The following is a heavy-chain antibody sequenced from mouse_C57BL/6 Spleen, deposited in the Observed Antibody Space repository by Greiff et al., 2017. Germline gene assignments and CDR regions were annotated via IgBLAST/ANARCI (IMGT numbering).Heavy chain of an antibody. J-gene: IGHJ4*01. V-gene: IGHV1-52*01. CDR1: GYTFTSYW. D-gene: IGHD1-3*01. CDR3: ARGVASQRDYYAMDY. CDR2: IDPSDSET. Sequence: VQLQQPGAELVRPGSSVKLSCKASGYTFTSYWMHWVKQRPIQGLEWIGNIDPSDSETHYNQKFKDKATLTVDKSSSTAYMQLSSLTSEDSAVYYCARGVASQRDYYAMDYWGQGTSVTVSS.